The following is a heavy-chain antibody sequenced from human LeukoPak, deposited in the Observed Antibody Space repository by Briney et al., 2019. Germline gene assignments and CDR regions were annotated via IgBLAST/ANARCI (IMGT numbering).Heavy chain of an antibody. V-gene: IGHV1-24*01. CDR2: FHPEYGET. CDR1: GYTLTELS. J-gene: IGHJ4*02. CDR3: ARCSPGDSSNFYAVLQY. D-gene: IGHD3-22*01. Sequence: VASVTVSCKVSGYTLTELSMHWVRQAPGKGLEWMGGFHPEYGETLYAQKFQGRVTMTEDTSTDTAYMELSSLRSEDTAVYYCARCSPGDSSNFYAVLQYWGQGTQVTVST.